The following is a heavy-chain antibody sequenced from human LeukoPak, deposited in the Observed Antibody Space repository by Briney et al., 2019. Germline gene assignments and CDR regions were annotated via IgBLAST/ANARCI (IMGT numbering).Heavy chain of an antibody. D-gene: IGHD2-15*01. CDR3: ARDAALTSPTAEYNWFDP. CDR2: INAGNGNT. CDR1: GYTFTSYA. Sequence: GASVKVSCKASGYTFTSYAMHWVRQAPGQRLEWMGWINAGNGNTKYSQKFQGRVTITRDTSASTAYMELSSLRSEDTAVYYCARDAALTSPTAEYNWFDPWGQGTLVTVSS. J-gene: IGHJ5*02. V-gene: IGHV1-3*01.